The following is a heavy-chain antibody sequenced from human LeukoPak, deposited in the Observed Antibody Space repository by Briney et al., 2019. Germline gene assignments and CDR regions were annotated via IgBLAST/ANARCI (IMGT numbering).Heavy chain of an antibody. D-gene: IGHD1-1*01. CDR2: INPNSGGT. Sequence: ASVNVSCKASGYTFTGYCMHWVRQAPGQGLEWMGWINPNSGGTNYAQKFRGRVTMTRDTSISTAYMELSRLRSDDTAVYYCASGGLERRWDWFDPWGQGTLVTVSS. J-gene: IGHJ5*02. CDR1: GYTFTGYC. V-gene: IGHV1-2*02. CDR3: ASGGLERRWDWFDP.